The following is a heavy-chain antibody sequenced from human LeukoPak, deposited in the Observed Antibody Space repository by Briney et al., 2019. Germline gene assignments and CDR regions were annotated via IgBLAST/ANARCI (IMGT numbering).Heavy chain of an antibody. CDR1: GITLSNYG. J-gene: IGHJ4*02. Sequence: GGSLRLSCAVSGITLSNYGMSWVRQAPGKGLEWVAGISGSGGSTNYADSVKGRFTISRDNPKNTLFLQMNSLRAEDTAVYFCAKRGVVIRVILVGFHREAYYFDSWGQGALVTVSS. V-gene: IGHV3-23*01. CDR3: AKRGVVIRVILVGFHREAYYFDS. D-gene: IGHD2-21*01. CDR2: ISGSGGST.